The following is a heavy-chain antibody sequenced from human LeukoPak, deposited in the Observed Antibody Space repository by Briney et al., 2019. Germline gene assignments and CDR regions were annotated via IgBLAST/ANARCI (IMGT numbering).Heavy chain of an antibody. CDR3: ASPADILTGYFNFDY. V-gene: IGHV1-18*01. Sequence: ASVKVSCKASGYTFTNYGISWVRQAPGQGLEWMGWISVYNGNTNYAQKFQGRVTMTRDTSISTAYMELSRLRSDDTAVYYCASPADILTGYFNFDYWGQGTLVTVSS. CDR2: ISVYNGNT. CDR1: GYTFTNYG. D-gene: IGHD3-9*01. J-gene: IGHJ4*02.